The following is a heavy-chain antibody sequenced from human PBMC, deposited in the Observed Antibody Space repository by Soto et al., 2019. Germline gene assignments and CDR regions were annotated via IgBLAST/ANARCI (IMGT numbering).Heavy chain of an antibody. CDR3: ARLLGGYDDYGGWFAP. CDR1: GGSISPYS. V-gene: IGHV4-59*01. D-gene: IGHD4-17*01. J-gene: IGHJ5*02. CDR2: VSHSGRT. Sequence: PSETLSLTCTISGGSISPYSWTWIRQSPGKGLEWIGYVSHSGRTFYTPSLKSRLTMSLDTSRSQFSLRLKSVSAADTAVYYCARLLGGYDDYGGWFAPWGQGTMVTVYS.